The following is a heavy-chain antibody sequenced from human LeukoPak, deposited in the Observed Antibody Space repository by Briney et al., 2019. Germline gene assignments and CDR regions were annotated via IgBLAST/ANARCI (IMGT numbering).Heavy chain of an antibody. CDR3: ARPRSSGWYGVFNI. D-gene: IGHD6-19*01. CDR1: GGSINSYY. Sequence: SETLSLTCTVSGGSINSYYWSWIRPPPGKGRAWIGYISYSGSTNCNPSLKSRVTISIDTSKNQFSLKLSSVTAADTAVYYCARPRSSGWYGVFNIWGQGTMVTVSS. J-gene: IGHJ3*02. V-gene: IGHV4-59*08. CDR2: ISYSGST.